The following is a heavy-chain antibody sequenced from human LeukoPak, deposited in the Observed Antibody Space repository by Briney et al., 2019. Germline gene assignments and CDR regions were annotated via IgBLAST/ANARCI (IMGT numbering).Heavy chain of an antibody. D-gene: IGHD3-16*01. CDR3: ARGSPRGRKDY. Sequence: PSETLSLTCAVYGGSFSGYYWSWIRQPPGKGLEWIGEINHSGSTNYNPSFKSRVTISVDTSKNQFSLKLSSVTAADTAVYYCARGSPRGRKDYWGQGTLVTVSS. V-gene: IGHV4-34*01. CDR1: GGSFSGYY. J-gene: IGHJ4*02. CDR2: INHSGST.